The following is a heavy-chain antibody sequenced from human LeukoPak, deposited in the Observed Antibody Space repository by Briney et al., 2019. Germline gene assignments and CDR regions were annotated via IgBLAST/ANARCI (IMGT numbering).Heavy chain of an antibody. CDR1: GYSISSGYY. CDR2: IYHSGST. V-gene: IGHV4-38-2*02. J-gene: IGHJ4*02. D-gene: IGHD2-15*01. CDR3: ARRARLRGYYFDY. Sequence: SETLSLTCTVPGYSISSGYYWGWIRQPPGKGLEWIGSIYHSGSTYYNPSLKSRVTISVDTSKNQFSLKLSSVTAADTAVYYCARRARLRGYYFDYWGQGTLVTVSS.